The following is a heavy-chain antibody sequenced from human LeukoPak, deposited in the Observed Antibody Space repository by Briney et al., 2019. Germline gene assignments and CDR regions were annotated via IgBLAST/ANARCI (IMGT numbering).Heavy chain of an antibody. J-gene: IGHJ4*02. CDR3: ARDDVGIAAAGT. V-gene: IGHV3-23*01. CDR2: ISLSDSI. CDR1: GFTFSSYG. Sequence: PGGSLRLSCAASGFTFSSYGMSWVRQAPGKGLEWVSLISLSDSIFYADSVKGRFTISRDNSKNTLYLQMNSLRAEDTAVYYCARDDVGIAAAGTWGQGTLVTVSS. D-gene: IGHD6-13*01.